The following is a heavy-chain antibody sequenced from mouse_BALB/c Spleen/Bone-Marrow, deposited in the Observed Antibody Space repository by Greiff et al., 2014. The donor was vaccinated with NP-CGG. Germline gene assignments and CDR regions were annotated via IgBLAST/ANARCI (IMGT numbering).Heavy chain of an antibody. CDR1: GYSFTGYY. CDR3: ARGGTMISTDAMDY. D-gene: IGHD2-4*01. CDR2: ISCYNGAT. V-gene: IGHV1S34*01. J-gene: IGHJ4*01. Sequence: LVKTGASVKISYKASGYSFTGYYMHWVKQSHGKSLEWIGYISCYNGATRYNQKFKGKATFTVDTSSSTAHMQFNSLTSEDSAVYFCARGGTMISTDAMDYWGQGTSVTVSS.